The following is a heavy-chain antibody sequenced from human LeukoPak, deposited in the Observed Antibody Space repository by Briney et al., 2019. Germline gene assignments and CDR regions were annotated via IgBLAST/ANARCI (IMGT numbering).Heavy chain of an antibody. CDR3: ATIPRGTVAAASDY. CDR1: GFTFSNAW. Sequence: GGSLRLSCAASGFTFSNAWMNWVRQAPGKGLEWVGRIKSKTDGGTTDYAAPVKGRFTISRDDSKNTLYLQMNSLRAEDTAVYYCATIPRGTVAAASDYWGQGTLVTVSS. CDR2: IKSKTDGGTT. J-gene: IGHJ4*02. D-gene: IGHD2-15*01. V-gene: IGHV3-15*07.